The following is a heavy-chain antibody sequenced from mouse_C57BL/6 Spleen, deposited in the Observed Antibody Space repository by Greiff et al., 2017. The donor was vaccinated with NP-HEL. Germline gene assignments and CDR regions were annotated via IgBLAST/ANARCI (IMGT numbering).Heavy chain of an antibody. CDR2: IHPSDSDT. J-gene: IGHJ3*01. CDR1: GYTFTSYW. D-gene: IGHD1-1*01. CDR3: SSVNYYGSSPFAY. V-gene: IGHV1-74*01. Sequence: VQLQQPGAELVKPGASVKVSCKASGYTFTSYWMHWVKQRPGQGLEWIGRIHPSDSDTNYNQKFKGKATLTVDKSSSTAYMQLSSLTSEDSAVYYCSSVNYYGSSPFAYWGQGTLVTVSA.